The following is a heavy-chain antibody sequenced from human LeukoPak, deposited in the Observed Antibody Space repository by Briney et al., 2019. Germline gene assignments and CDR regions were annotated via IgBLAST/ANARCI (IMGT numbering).Heavy chain of an antibody. CDR2: ISSSSSTI. V-gene: IGHV3-48*04. D-gene: IGHD5-12*01. Sequence: GGSLRLSCAASGFTFSSYSMNWVRQAPGKGLEWVSYISSSSSTIYYADSVKGRFTISRDNAKNSLYLQMNSLRAEDTAVYYCARETYSGYDLYFDYWGQGTLVTVSS. CDR3: ARETYSGYDLYFDY. J-gene: IGHJ4*02. CDR1: GFTFSSYS.